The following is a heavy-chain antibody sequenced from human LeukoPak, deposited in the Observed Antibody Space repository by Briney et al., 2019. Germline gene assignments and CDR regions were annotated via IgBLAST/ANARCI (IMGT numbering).Heavy chain of an antibody. CDR1: GYTFISYY. Sequence: AAVKVSCKACGYTFISYYMHWVRQVPGQGLDGMGIINPSGGSTTHAQMFQDRVNITSDTSTRTVYMELSNLRSEDTAVYFCARAGGVLWCGELGYWGQGALVTVSS. CDR3: ARAGGVLWCGELGY. CDR2: INPSGGST. V-gene: IGHV1-46*01. D-gene: IGHD3-10*01. J-gene: IGHJ4*02.